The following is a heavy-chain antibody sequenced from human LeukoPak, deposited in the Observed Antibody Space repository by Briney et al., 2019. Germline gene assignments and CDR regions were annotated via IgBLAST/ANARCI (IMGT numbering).Heavy chain of an antibody. D-gene: IGHD6-6*01. CDR3: ARMGGSSSSGGIDY. V-gene: IGHV2-70*20. CDR1: GFSLSTSGMC. J-gene: IGHJ4*02. CDR2: IDWDDDK. Sequence: SGPALVKPPRTLTLTCTFSGFSLSTSGMCVSWVRQPPGKALEWLALIDWDDDKYYSTSLKTRLTISKDTSKNQVVLTMTNMDPVDTATYYCARMGGSSSSGGIDYWGQGTLVTVSS.